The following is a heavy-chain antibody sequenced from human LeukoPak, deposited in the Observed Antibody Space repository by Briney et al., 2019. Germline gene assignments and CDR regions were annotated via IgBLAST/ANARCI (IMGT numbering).Heavy chain of an antibody. Sequence: SETLSLTCTVSGVSISSYYWSWIRQPAGKGLEWIGRIYTSGSTNYNPSLKSRVIMSVDTSKNQISLKLSSVTAADTAVYYCAILEEGLHFDYWGQRTLVTVSS. CDR1: GVSISSYY. V-gene: IGHV4-4*07. J-gene: IGHJ4*02. CDR2: IYTSGST. D-gene: IGHD5-12*01. CDR3: AILEEGLHFDY.